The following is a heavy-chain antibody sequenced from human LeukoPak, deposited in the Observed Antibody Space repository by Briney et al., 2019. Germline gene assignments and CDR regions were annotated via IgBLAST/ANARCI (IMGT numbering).Heavy chain of an antibody. J-gene: IGHJ4*02. V-gene: IGHV1-3*03. Sequence: GASVKVSCKASGYTFTNYAIHWVRQAPGQRLEWMGWINAATGNTKYSQEFQVRVTITRDTSASTAYMELSSLISEDMAIYYCARDSISGWYSLDYWGQGTLVTVSS. D-gene: IGHD6-19*01. CDR2: INAATGNT. CDR1: GYTFTNYA. CDR3: ARDSISGWYSLDY.